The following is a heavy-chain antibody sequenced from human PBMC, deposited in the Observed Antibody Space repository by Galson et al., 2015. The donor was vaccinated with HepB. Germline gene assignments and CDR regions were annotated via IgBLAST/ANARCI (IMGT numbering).Heavy chain of an antibody. J-gene: IGHJ4*02. Sequence: SVKVSCKASGYTFTSYGISWVRQAPGQGLEWMGWISAYNGNTNYAQKLQGRVTMTTDTSTSTAYMELRSLRSDDTAVYYCARDPITIVRGVIISDFDYWGQGTLVTVSS. D-gene: IGHD3-10*01. CDR3: ARDPITIVRGVIISDFDY. CDR1: GYTFTSYG. V-gene: IGHV1-18*04. CDR2: ISAYNGNT.